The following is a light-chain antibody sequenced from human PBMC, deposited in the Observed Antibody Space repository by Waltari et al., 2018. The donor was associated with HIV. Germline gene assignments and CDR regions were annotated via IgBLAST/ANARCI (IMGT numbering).Light chain of an antibody. J-gene: IGLJ3*02. CDR2: DNT. CDR3: QVWDTSGDPWV. V-gene: IGLV3-21*02. CDR1: NIASKS. Sequence: SYVLTQPPSVSVAPGQTARITCGGNNIASKSVHWYQQKPGQAPVLVVYDNTDRPSGIPERFSGSNSGNTATLTISRVEAGDEADYYCQVWDTSGDPWVFGGGTKLTVL.